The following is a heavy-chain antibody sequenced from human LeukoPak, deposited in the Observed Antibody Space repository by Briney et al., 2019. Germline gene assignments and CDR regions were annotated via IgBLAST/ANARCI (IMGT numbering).Heavy chain of an antibody. CDR1: GLTFSSYS. Sequence: GGSLRLSCAASGLTFSSYSMSWVRQAPGKGLEWVANIKRDGSEKYYVDSVKGRFTISRDNAKNSLYLQMNSLRAEDTAVYYCARVAAAGYDYWGQGTLVTVSS. D-gene: IGHD6-13*01. CDR2: IKRDGSEK. J-gene: IGHJ4*02. V-gene: IGHV3-7*01. CDR3: ARVAAAGYDY.